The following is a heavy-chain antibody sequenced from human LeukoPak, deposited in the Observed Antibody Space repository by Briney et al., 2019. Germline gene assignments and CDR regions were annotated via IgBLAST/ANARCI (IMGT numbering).Heavy chain of an antibody. CDR2: INSDGSST. CDR1: GFTFSSYW. D-gene: IGHD3-3*01. CDR3: ARGARLADFWSGYFYY. J-gene: IGHJ4*02. Sequence: GGSLRLSCAASGFTFSSYWMYWVRQAPGKGLVWVSRINSDGSSTSYADSVKGRFTISRDNAKNALYLQMNSLRAEDTAVYYCARGARLADFWSGYFYYWGQGTLVTVSS. V-gene: IGHV3-74*01.